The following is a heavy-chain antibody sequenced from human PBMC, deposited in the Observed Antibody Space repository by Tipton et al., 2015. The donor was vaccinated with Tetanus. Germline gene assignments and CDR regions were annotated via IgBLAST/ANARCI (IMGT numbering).Heavy chain of an antibody. CDR1: GGSISTYH. Sequence: LRLSCTVSGGSISTYHWNWIRQSPGKGLEWIGYIDYFGSTKYNPSLKSRVAMSVDTSKTQFSLKLSSVTATDTAVYYCARHEESTDYCDNWGQGTLVTVSS. D-gene: IGHD5/OR15-5a*01. CDR2: IDYFGST. J-gene: IGHJ4*02. CDR3: ARHEESTDYCDN. V-gene: IGHV4-59*08.